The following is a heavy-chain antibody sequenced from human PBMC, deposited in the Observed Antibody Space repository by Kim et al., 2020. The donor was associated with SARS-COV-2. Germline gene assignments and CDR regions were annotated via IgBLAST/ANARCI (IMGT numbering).Heavy chain of an antibody. Sequence: NPSLKCRAALSVDTSKNRFYLEMSSVTAADTAVYYCARTEKVRGVHFYFDYWGQGTLVTVS. J-gene: IGHJ4*02. V-gene: IGHV4-31*02. CDR3: ARTEKVRGVHFYFDY. D-gene: IGHD3-10*01.